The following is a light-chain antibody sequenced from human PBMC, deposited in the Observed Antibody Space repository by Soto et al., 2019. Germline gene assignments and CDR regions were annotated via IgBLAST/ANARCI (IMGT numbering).Light chain of an antibody. V-gene: IGKV3-20*01. J-gene: IGKJ3*01. CDR2: GAS. Sequence: EGVFKQSPGTLSLSPGERATLSGRASQSVAAHYLAWYQPTRGKAPRVXIYGASGRATGIPDRFSGSGSGTDFTLTISRLESEDFSVYYCHQYGTAPLTFGPGTKVDIK. CDR3: HQYGTAPLT. CDR1: QSVAAHY.